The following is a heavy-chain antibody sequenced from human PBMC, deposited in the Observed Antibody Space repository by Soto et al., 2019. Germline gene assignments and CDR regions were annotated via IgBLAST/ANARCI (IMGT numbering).Heavy chain of an antibody. CDR3: ASVAPRLLDRVVHX. J-gene: IGHJ5*02. CDR2: IHYSGST. CDR1: GGSISSYY. V-gene: IGHV4-59*01. Sequence: SETLSVTFTVSGGSISSYYWSWIRQPPGKGLEWIWYIHYSGSTNYNPPLKSRVTISVDTSKKQFYLKLSSVTAADTAVYYCASVAPRLLDRVVHXWGKVTLVTVSX. D-gene: IGHD6-6*01.